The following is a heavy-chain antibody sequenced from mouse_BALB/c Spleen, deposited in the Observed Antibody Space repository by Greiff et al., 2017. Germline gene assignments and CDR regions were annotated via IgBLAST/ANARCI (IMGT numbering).Heavy chain of an antibody. V-gene: IGHV14-1*02. J-gene: IGHJ4*01. D-gene: IGHD1-1*01. CDR2: IDPENGNT. CDR1: GFNITGYF. Sequence: VQLQQSGAELVRPGASVKLSCKASGFNITGYFMHWVKQKPEQGLEWIGWIDPENGNTIYKPKFQGKASITADTSSNTAYLQLSSLTSEDTAVYYCALLRYYAMDYWGQGTSVTVSS. CDR3: ALLRYYAMDY.